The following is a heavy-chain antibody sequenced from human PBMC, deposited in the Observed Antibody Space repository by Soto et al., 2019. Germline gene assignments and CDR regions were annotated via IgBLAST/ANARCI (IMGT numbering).Heavy chain of an antibody. Sequence: PVGSLRLSCTASGFTFRTYAMTWFRQSPGKGLEWVSAISGSAGTFYATSVKGRFTISRDNSRSTVYLQMHSLRAEDSAIYYCAKEKDYDFNWGSDRFTSTYWGWGTLVSVSS. CDR1: GFTFRTYA. D-gene: IGHD3-16*02. V-gene: IGHV3-23*01. CDR3: AKEKDYDFNWGSDRFTSTY. CDR2: ISGSAGT. J-gene: IGHJ4*02.